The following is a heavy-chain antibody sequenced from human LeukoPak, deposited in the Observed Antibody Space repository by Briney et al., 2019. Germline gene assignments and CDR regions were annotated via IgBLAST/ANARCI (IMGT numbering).Heavy chain of an antibody. J-gene: IGHJ4*02. D-gene: IGHD4-17*01. V-gene: IGHV4-34*01. Sequence: PSETLSLTCAVYGGSFSGYYWSWIRQPPGKGLERIGETNQSGSTNYNPSLKSRVTISVDTSKNQFSLKLSSVTAADTAVYYCARRPTALRGRLDYWGQGTLVTVSS. CDR1: GGSFSGYY. CDR2: TNQSGST. CDR3: ARRPTALRGRLDY.